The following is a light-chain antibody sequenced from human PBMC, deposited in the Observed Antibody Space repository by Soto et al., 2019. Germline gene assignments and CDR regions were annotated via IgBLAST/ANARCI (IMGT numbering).Light chain of an antibody. Sequence: DIRMTQSPSTLSAFVGDRVTITCRASQSISLSLAWYQQKPGKAPKLXXYAASSLQSGVPSRFSGSGSGTDFTLTISSLQTEDFATYYCQQSYRTPSITFGQGTRLEIK. CDR3: QQSYRTPSIT. J-gene: IGKJ5*01. CDR2: AAS. CDR1: QSISLS. V-gene: IGKV1-39*01.